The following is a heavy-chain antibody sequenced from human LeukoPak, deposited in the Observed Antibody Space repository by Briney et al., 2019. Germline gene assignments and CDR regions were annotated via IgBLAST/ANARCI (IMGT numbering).Heavy chain of an antibody. D-gene: IGHD3-9*01. Sequence: ASVKVSCKASGYTFTGYYMHWVRQAPGQGLEWMGWINPNSGGTNYAQKFQGRVTMTRDTSTSTAYMELSRLRSDDTAVYYCAREDLGDDILTGHNWFDPWGQGTLVTVSS. CDR3: AREDLGDDILTGHNWFDP. CDR2: INPNSGGT. CDR1: GYTFTGYY. J-gene: IGHJ5*02. V-gene: IGHV1-2*02.